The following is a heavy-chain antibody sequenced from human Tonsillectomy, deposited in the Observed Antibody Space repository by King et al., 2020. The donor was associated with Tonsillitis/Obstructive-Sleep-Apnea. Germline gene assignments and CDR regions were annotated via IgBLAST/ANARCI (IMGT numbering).Heavy chain of an antibody. CDR2: ISSSGSTI. CDR1: GFTFSSYE. J-gene: IGHJ6*02. CDR3: ARDLSTYYDFWRGYYGSRYYGMDV. D-gene: IGHD3-3*01. V-gene: IGHV3-48*03. Sequence: DVQLVESGGGLVQPGGSLRLSCAASGFTFSSYEMNWVRQAPGKGLEWVSYISSSGSTIYYADSVKGRFTISRDNAKNSLYLQMNSLRAEDTAVYYCARDLSTYYDFWRGYYGSRYYGMDVWGQGTTVTVSS.